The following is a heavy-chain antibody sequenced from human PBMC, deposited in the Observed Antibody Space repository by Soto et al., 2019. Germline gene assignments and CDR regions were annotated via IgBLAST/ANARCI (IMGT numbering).Heavy chain of an antibody. Sequence: TLSLTCTVSGGSISSGGYYWSWIRQHPGKGLEWIGYIYYSGSTYYNPSLKSRVTISVDTSKNQFSLKLSSVTAADTAVYYCARGNILTGTYGMDVWGQGTTVTVSS. V-gene: IGHV4-31*03. CDR2: IYYSGST. CDR1: GGSISSGGYY. J-gene: IGHJ6*02. CDR3: ARGNILTGTYGMDV. D-gene: IGHD3-9*01.